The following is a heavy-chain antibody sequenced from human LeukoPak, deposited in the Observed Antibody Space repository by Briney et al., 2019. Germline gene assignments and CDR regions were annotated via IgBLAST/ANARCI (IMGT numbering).Heavy chain of an antibody. D-gene: IGHD1-26*01. V-gene: IGHV1-3*03. CDR3: ARERGEFGGSYFLGY. CDR2: INDGDGNT. Sequence: SVRASCNAFGYTFTSYAVHWVRRAPGQSLEWRGYINDGDGNTKYSQEFQGRVTITRDTSASIVYMELSSLRSEDMAFYYCARERGEFGGSYFLGYWGQGTLVTASS. J-gene: IGHJ4*02. CDR1: GYTFTSYA.